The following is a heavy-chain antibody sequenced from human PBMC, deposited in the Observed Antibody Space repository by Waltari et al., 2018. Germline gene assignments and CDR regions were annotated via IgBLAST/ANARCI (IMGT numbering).Heavy chain of an antibody. CDR1: GFTFSSHW. J-gene: IGHJ4*02. CDR2: INSDGSRT. CDR3: VRDSSGTY. D-gene: IGHD3-22*01. V-gene: IGHV3-74*01. Sequence: EVQLVESGGGLVQPGGSLRLSCAASGFTFSSHWMYWVRQTPGKGLVWGSGINSDGSRTSYADTVKGRVTISRDNAKNKLYLQMNSLRAEDTAVYYCVRDSSGTYWGQGTQVTVSS.